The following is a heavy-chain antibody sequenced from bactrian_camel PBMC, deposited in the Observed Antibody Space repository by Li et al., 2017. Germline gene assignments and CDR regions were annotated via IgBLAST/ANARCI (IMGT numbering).Heavy chain of an antibody. CDR3: ATDHGSLTGPKEGFGY. J-gene: IGHJ6*01. V-gene: IGHV3S53*01. Sequence: HVQLVESGGGSVQAGGSLRLSCAVSGHGYCTYDTIWYRQAPGKEREVVSGISRGGSTTYADSVKGRFTISRDNAKNTVYLQMNSLKSEDTALYYCATDHGSLTGPKEGFGYWGQGTQVTVS. CDR2: ISRGGST. CDR1: GHGYCTYD.